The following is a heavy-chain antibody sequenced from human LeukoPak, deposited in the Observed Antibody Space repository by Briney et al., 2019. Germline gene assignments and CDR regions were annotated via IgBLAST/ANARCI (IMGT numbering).Heavy chain of an antibody. Sequence: GGSLRLSCAASGLTLTYDWMSWVRQAPGKGLEWVGRIKSKTDGETRDYAAPVKGRFTISRDDSKNTVALQLNSLKTEDTAVYYCAKERYCSSTTRPGAFDLWGLGTMVTVSS. V-gene: IGHV3-15*01. CDR1: GLTLTYDW. J-gene: IGHJ3*01. CDR2: IKSKTDGETR. D-gene: IGHD2-2*01. CDR3: AKERYCSSTTRPGAFDL.